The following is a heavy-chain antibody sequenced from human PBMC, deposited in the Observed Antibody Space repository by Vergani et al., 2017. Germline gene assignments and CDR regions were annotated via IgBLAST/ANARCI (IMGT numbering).Heavy chain of an antibody. J-gene: IGHJ5*02. CDR1: GGSFSGYY. CDR2: INHSGST. Sequence: QVQLQQWGAGLLKPSETLSLTCAVYGGSFSGYYWSWIRQPPGKGLEWFGEINHSGSTNYNPSLKSRVTISVDTSKNQFSLKLSSVTAADTAVYYCARGETRTDWFDPWGQGTLVTVSS. D-gene: IGHD3/OR15-3a*01. CDR3: ARGETRTDWFDP. V-gene: IGHV4-34*01.